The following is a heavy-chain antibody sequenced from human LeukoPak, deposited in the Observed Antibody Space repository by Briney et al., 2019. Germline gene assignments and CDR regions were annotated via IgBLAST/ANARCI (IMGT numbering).Heavy chain of an antibody. CDR2: ISYDGSNK. J-gene: IGHJ4*02. Sequence: PGGSLRLSCAASGFTFSSYAMHWVRQAPGKGLEWVAVISYDGSNKYYADSVKGRFTISRDNSKNTLYLQMNSLRAEDTAVYYCARDPDGSGSYYTLDYWGQGTLVTVSS. CDR1: GFTFSSYA. CDR3: ARDPDGSGSYYTLDY. V-gene: IGHV3-30-3*01. D-gene: IGHD3-10*01.